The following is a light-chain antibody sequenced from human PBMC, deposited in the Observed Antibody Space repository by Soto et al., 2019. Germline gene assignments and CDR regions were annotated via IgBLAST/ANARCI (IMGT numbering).Light chain of an antibody. CDR2: DDS. V-gene: IGLV3-21*02. J-gene: IGLJ1*01. CDR3: QVWDSSGDHNV. Sequence: SDELTQPPSVSVAPGLTARITCGGNNVGSKSVHWYQQKPGQAPVLVVYDDSDRPSGIPERFSGSNSGNTATLTISRVEAGDEAEYYCQVWDSSGDHNVFGTGTKVTVL. CDR1: NVGSKS.